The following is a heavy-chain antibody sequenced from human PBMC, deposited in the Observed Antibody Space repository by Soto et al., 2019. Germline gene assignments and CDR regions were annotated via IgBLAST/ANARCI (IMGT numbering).Heavy chain of an antibody. J-gene: IGHJ3*02. D-gene: IGHD2-2*01. Sequence: PSETLSLTCTVSGGSISSYYWSWIRQPPGKGLEWIGYIYYSGSTNYNPSLKSRVTISVDTSKNQFSLKLSSVTAADTAVYYCARGVVVVPAAPDAFGIWGQGTMVTVSS. CDR2: IYYSGST. CDR1: GGSISSYY. V-gene: IGHV4-59*01. CDR3: ARGVVVVPAAPDAFGI.